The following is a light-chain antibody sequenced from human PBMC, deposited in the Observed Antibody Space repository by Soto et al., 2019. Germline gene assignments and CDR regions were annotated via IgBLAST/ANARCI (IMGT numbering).Light chain of an antibody. V-gene: IGLV2-14*01. Sequence: QSALTQPASVSGSPGQSITISCTGTSGDVGAYNYVSWYQQHPGKAPRLMIYDVSNRPSGASNRSSGSKSGNTASLTISGLQAEDEADYYCSSFTNTYSYVFGTGTKLTVL. CDR3: SSFTNTYSYV. CDR1: SGDVGAYNY. CDR2: DVS. J-gene: IGLJ1*01.